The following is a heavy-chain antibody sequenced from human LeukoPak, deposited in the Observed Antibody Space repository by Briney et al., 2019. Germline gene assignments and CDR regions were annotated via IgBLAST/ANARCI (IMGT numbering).Heavy chain of an antibody. J-gene: IGHJ4*02. CDR2: ISGSGGST. Sequence: GGTLRLSCAASGFTFSSYGMSWVRQAPGKGLEWVSAISGSGGSTYYADSVKGRFTISRDNSKNTLNLQMNSLRAEDTAVYYCAKDTRFGELLSSPFDYWGQGTLVTVSS. CDR3: AKDTRFGELLSSPFDY. V-gene: IGHV3-23*01. CDR1: GFTFSSYG. D-gene: IGHD3-10*01.